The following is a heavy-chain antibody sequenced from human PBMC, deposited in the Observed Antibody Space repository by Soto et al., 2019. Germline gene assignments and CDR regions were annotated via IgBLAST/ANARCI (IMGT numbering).Heavy chain of an antibody. CDR3: ARDNHGGDSSGAYDAFDI. CDR1: GFTFSDYY. V-gene: IGHV3-11*01. D-gene: IGHD3-22*01. J-gene: IGHJ3*02. Sequence: GGSLRLSCAASGFTFSDYYMSWIRQAPGKGLEWVSYISSSGSTIYYADSVKGRFTISRDNAKNSLYLQMNSLRAEDTAVYYCARDNHGGDSSGAYDAFDIWGQGTMVTVSS. CDR2: ISSSGSTI.